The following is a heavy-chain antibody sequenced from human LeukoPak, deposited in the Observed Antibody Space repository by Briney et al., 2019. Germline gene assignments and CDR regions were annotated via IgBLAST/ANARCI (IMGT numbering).Heavy chain of an antibody. CDR1: GYTFINYY. V-gene: IGHV1-46*01. J-gene: IGHJ5*02. Sequence: ASVKVSCKASGYTFINYYMHWVRQAPGQGLEWMGLIHPGGGSPTYAQKFQGRVTMTTDTSTDTLYMELNSLRSEDTAVYYCAKEANSVDLWGLGTLVTVSS. CDR3: AKEANSVDL. CDR2: IHPGGGSP.